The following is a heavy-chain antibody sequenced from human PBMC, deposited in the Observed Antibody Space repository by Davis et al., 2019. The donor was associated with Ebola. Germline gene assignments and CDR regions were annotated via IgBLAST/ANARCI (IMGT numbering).Heavy chain of an antibody. CDR2: IYYSEST. CDR1: GGSFSGYY. V-gene: IGHV4-59*08. CDR3: AGLTGLSMTTVKTGWFDP. D-gene: IGHD4-17*01. J-gene: IGHJ5*02. Sequence: SETLSLTCAPHGGSFSGYYWSWIRQPPGKGLEWIGYIYYSESTNYNPSLKSRVTLSVDTSKNQLSLKLSSVTAADTAVYYGAGLTGLSMTTVKTGWFDPWGQGTLVTVSS.